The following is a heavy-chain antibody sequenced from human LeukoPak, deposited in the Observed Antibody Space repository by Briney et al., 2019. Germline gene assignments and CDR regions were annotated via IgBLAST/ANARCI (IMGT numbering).Heavy chain of an antibody. D-gene: IGHD3-10*01. CDR2: MYYSGST. Sequence: SETLSLTCTVSGGSISSSSYYWGWIRQPPGKGLEWIGSMYYSGSTYYNPSLKSRVTISVDTSKNQFSLKLSSVTAADTAVYYCARESECYYGSGSYECRWFDPWGLGTLVTVSS. CDR3: ARESECYYGSGSYECRWFDP. J-gene: IGHJ5*02. V-gene: IGHV4-39*07. CDR1: GGSISSSSYY.